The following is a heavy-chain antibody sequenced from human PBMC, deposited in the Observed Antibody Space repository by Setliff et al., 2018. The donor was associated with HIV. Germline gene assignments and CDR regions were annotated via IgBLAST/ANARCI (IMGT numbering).Heavy chain of an antibody. D-gene: IGHD2-2*01. V-gene: IGHV1-2*06. CDR3: ARKDGVGYCDSNSCYGIGPIDF. J-gene: IGHJ4*02. CDR2: INPKSGAT. CDR1: GYSFTGYY. Sequence: ASVKVSCKASGYSFTGYYVNWVRQAPGQGLEWMGRINPKSGATNLAQKFQGRVTLTRDTSVTTVYMELTSLRSDDTAVYYCARKDGVGYCDSNSCYGIGPIDFWGQGSLVTVSS.